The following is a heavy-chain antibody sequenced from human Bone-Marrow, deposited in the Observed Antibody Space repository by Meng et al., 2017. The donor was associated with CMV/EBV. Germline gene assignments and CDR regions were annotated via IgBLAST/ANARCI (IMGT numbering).Heavy chain of an antibody. CDR1: GFTFSSYA. Sequence: GESLKISCAASGFTFSSYAMHWVRQAPGKGLEWVAVISYDGSNKYYADSVKGRFTISRDNSKNTLYLQMNSLRAEDTAVYYCARVRGVSPFDPWGQGTLVTVSS. D-gene: IGHD3-10*01. CDR2: ISYDGSNK. CDR3: ARVRGVSPFDP. V-gene: IGHV3-30*04. J-gene: IGHJ5*02.